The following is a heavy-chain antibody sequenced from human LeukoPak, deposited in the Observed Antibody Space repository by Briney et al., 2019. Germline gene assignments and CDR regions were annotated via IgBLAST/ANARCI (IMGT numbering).Heavy chain of an antibody. V-gene: IGHV3-21*04. CDR1: GFTFSSYS. Sequence: GGSLRLSCAASGFTFSSYSMNWVRQAPGKGLEWVSSISSSSSYIYYADSVKGRFTISRDNAKNSLYLQMNSLRAEDTALYYCAKEDESGSATPWGQGTLVTVSS. CDR3: AKEDESGSATP. D-gene: IGHD5-12*01. J-gene: IGHJ4*02. CDR2: ISSSSSYI.